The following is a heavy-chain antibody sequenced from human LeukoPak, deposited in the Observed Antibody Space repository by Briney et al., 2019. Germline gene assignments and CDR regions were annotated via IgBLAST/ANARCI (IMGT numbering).Heavy chain of an antibody. J-gene: IGHJ2*01. CDR1: GFTFSSYA. D-gene: IGHD6-6*01. CDR3: AKAGKYSSSPYWYFDL. V-gene: IGHV3-23*01. CDR2: TSGSGGST. Sequence: GGSLRLSCAASGFTFSSYAMGWVRQAPGKGLEWVSATSGSGGSTYYADSVKGRFTISRDNSKNTLYLQMNSLRAEDTAVYYCAKAGKYSSSPYWYFDLWGRGTLVTVSS.